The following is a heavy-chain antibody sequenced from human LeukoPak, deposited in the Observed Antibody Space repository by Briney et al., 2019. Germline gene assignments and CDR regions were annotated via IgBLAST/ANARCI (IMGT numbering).Heavy chain of an antibody. CDR2: IKQDGSEK. CDR1: GFTFSSYW. CDR3: ARVRESLWFGELLPHFDY. J-gene: IGHJ4*02. Sequence: GGSLRLSCAASGFTFSSYWMSWVRQAPGKGLEWVANIKQDGSEKYYVDSVKGRFTISRDNAKNSLYLQMNSLRAEDMAVYYCARVRESLWFGELLPHFDYWGQGTLVTVSS. V-gene: IGHV3-7*01. D-gene: IGHD3-10*01.